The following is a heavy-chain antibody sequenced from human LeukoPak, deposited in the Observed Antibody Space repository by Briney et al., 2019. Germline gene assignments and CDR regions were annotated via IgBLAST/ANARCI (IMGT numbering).Heavy chain of an antibody. CDR2: INHSGST. J-gene: IGHJ4*02. CDR3: ASGYSGHDY. D-gene: IGHD2-15*01. Sequence: SETLSLTCAVYGGSFSGYYWSWIRQPPGKGLEWIGEINHSGSTNYNPSLKSRVTISVDTSKNQFSLKLSSVTAADTAMYYCASGYSGHDYWGQGTLVTVSS. CDR1: GGSFSGYY. V-gene: IGHV4-34*01.